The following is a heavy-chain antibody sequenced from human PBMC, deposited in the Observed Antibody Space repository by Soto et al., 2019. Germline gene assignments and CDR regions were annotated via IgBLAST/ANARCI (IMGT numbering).Heavy chain of an antibody. D-gene: IGHD3-3*01. V-gene: IGHV1-69*01. CDR2: IIPIFGRA. CDR3: ARSTIFGWGSEY. Sequence: QVQLVQSGAEVKKPGSSVKVSCKASGGTFSTYAFNWVRQAPGQGLAWMGGIIPIFGRANYAQKLQGRVTMTADGSTSTAYMEFSSLRSEDTAVEYCARSTIFGWGSEYWGQGTLVTVS. J-gene: IGHJ4*02. CDR1: GGTFSTYA.